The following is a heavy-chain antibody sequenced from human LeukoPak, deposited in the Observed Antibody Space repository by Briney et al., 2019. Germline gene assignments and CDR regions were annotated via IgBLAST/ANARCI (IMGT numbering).Heavy chain of an antibody. CDR3: ARGRFLEWLSEFDY. CDR1: GYTFTSYG. Sequence: ASVKVSCKASGYTFTSYGISWVRQAPGQGLEWMGWISAYNGNTNYAQKLQGRVTMTTDTSTSIAYMELRSLRSDDTAVYYCARGRFLEWLSEFDYWGQGTLVTVSS. D-gene: IGHD3-3*01. CDR2: ISAYNGNT. V-gene: IGHV1-18*01. J-gene: IGHJ4*02.